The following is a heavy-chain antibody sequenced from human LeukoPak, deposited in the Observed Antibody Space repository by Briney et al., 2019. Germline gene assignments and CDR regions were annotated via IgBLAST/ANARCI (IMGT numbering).Heavy chain of an antibody. CDR1: GGSFSGYY. CDR2: INHSGRT. CDR3: ARGGGCSSSWYGGYFDY. D-gene: IGHD6-13*01. Sequence: SETLSLTCAVYGGSFSGYYWSWIRKPPGKGLDWIGEINHSGRTHYNPSLKSRVTISGATSKNQFSLKLSSVTAADTAVDYCARGGGCSSSWYGGYFDYWGQGTLVTVSS. V-gene: IGHV4-34*01. J-gene: IGHJ4*02.